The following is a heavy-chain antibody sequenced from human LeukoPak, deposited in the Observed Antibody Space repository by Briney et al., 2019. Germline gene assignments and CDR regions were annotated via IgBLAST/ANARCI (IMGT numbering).Heavy chain of an antibody. D-gene: IGHD3-22*01. J-gene: IGHJ4*02. CDR2: INLNSGGT. V-gene: IGHV1-2*02. Sequence: GASVKVSCKASGYTFTVYYMHWVRHAPGQGLEGVGWINLNSGGTNYSQKFQGRVTMTRDMSISTAYMELSRLRSDDTAVYYCARGLYDSSGLAFDYWGQGTLVTVSS. CDR1: GYTFTVYY. CDR3: ARGLYDSSGLAFDY.